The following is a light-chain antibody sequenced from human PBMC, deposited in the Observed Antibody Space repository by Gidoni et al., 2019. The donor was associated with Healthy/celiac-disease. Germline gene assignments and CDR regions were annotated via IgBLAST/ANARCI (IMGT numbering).Light chain of an antibody. CDR2: QDS. V-gene: IGLV3-1*01. CDR3: QAWDSSTGV. Sequence: SYELTQPPSVSVSPGQTASITCSGDKLGDKYACWYQQKPGQSPGLVIYQDSKRTSGIPERFSGSNSGNTATLPISGTQAMDEADYYCQAWDSSTGVFGGGTKLTVL. J-gene: IGLJ3*02. CDR1: KLGDKY.